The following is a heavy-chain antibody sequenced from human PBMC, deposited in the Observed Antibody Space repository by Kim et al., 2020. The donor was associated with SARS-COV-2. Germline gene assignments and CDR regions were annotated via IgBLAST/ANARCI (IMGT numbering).Heavy chain of an antibody. V-gene: IGHV3-11*05. CDR3: ARVSLGSSSWYYFDY. D-gene: IGHD6-13*01. Sequence: ADSRKGRFTISRDNAKNSRYLQMNSLRADDTAVYYCARVSLGSSSWYYFDYWGQGTLVTVSS. J-gene: IGHJ4*02.